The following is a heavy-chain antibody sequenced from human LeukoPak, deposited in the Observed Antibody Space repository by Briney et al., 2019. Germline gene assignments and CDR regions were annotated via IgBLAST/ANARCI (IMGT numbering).Heavy chain of an antibody. V-gene: IGHV6-1*01. CDR1: GDSVSSNSAA. Sequence: SQTLSLTCVISGDSVSSNSAAWNWIRQSPSRGLEWLGRTYYRSEWFHDYAVSVKSRMIINPDTSKNQFSLQLNSVTPEDTAIYYCVGGGTSVAGTDVWGQGTTVTVSS. CDR3: VGGGTSVAGTDV. CDR2: TYYRSEWFH. D-gene: IGHD1-1*01. J-gene: IGHJ6*02.